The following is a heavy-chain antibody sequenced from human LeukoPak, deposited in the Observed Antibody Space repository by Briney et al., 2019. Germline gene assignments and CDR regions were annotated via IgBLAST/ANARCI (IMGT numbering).Heavy chain of an antibody. Sequence: GGSLRLSCAASGFTLSDYWMNWVRQVPGKGPVWVSHISPDGRNIAYADSVKGRFAISRDSAKNTLYLQMNSLRVEDTAVYYCVRDGGGTTPYDCWGQGSLVTVSS. V-gene: IGHV3-74*01. D-gene: IGHD1-7*01. CDR2: ISPDGRNI. J-gene: IGHJ4*02. CDR1: GFTLSDYW. CDR3: VRDGGGTTPYDC.